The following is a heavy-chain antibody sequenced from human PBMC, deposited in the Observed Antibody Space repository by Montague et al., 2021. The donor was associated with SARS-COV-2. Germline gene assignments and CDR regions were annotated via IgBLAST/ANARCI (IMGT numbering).Heavy chain of an antibody. D-gene: IGHD2-21*01. CDR1: GFTFTSYA. V-gene: IGHV3-23*01. Sequence: SLRLSCAVSGFTFTSYAMSWVRQAPGKGLEWVSGIVDSDSSTNYADSVKGRFTISRDNSKNMVYLQMNSLRAEDTAVYYCARGVITPDYWGQGTLVTVSS. CDR2: IVDSDSST. CDR3: ARGVITPDY. J-gene: IGHJ4*02.